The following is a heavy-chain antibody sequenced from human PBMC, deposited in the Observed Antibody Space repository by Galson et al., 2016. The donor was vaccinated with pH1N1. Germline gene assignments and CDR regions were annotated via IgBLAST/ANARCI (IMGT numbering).Heavy chain of an antibody. J-gene: IGHJ4*02. CDR2: IYPGDSDT. CDR3: ARRGINGTDF. CDR1: GYSFKSYW. V-gene: IGHV5-51*01. Sequence: QSGAEVKKSGESLKISCKGSGYSFKSYWIAWVRQMPEKGLEWMGIIYPGDSDTRYSPSFLGQVIMSADKSISTAFLQWSSLNASDTAMYYCARRGINGTDFWGQGTLVTVSS. D-gene: IGHD1/OR15-1a*01.